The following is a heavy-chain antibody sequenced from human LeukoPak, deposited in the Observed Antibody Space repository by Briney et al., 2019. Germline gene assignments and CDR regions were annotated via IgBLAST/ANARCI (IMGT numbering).Heavy chain of an antibody. V-gene: IGHV4-39*07. D-gene: IGHD6-19*01. J-gene: IGHJ4*02. CDR2: IYSSGRA. CDR1: GGSISSLTHY. Sequence: SETLSLTCTVSGGSISSLTHYWGWIRQPPGKRLEWIGSIYSSGRAYYHPSLKSRLTMSVDTSQNQVSLKLSSVTAADTAVYYCARDPDSSGWSWWGQGTLVTVSS. CDR3: ARDPDSSGWSW.